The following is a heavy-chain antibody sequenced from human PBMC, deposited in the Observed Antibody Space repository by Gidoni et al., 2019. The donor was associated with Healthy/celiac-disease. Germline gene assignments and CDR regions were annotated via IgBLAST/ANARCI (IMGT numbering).Heavy chain of an antibody. CDR3: ARDRRDGNKKYPFGY. CDR1: VGSFSGYY. J-gene: IGHJ4*02. CDR2: INHSGST. Sequence: QVQLQQWGAGLLKPSETLSLTCAVYVGSFSGYYWSWIRQPPGKGLEWIGEINHSGSTNYNPSRKSRVTIAVDTSKNQFSLKLSSVTAADTAVYYCARDRRDGNKKYPFGYWGQGTLVTVSS. V-gene: IGHV4-34*01.